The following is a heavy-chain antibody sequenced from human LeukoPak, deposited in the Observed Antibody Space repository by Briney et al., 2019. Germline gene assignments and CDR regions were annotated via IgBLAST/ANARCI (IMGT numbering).Heavy chain of an antibody. CDR3: ARRSSTLYWFDP. D-gene: IGHD2-2*01. J-gene: IGHJ5*02. Sequence: ASVKVSCKASGYTFTSYGISWVRQAPGQGLEGMGWISAYNGNTNYAQKLQGRVTMTTDTSTSTAYMELRSLRSDDTAVYYCARRSSTLYWFDPWGQGTLVTVSS. V-gene: IGHV1-18*01. CDR1: GYTFTSYG. CDR2: ISAYNGNT.